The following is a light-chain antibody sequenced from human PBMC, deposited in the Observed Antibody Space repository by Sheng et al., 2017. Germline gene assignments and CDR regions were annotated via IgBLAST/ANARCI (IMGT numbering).Light chain of an antibody. CDR2: KAS. V-gene: IGKV1-5*03. CDR3: QQHNSYAIT. Sequence: DIQLTQSPSTLSASVGDRVTITCRASQSINSWLAWYQQKPGKAPKLLIYKASILESGVPSRFSGSGSGTEFTLSISSLQPDDFATYYCQQHNSYAITFGGGTKVEIK. CDR1: QSINSW. J-gene: IGKJ4*01.